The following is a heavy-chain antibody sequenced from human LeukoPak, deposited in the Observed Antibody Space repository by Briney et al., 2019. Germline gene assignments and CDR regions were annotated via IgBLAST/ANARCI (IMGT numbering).Heavy chain of an antibody. CDR1: GFTFSSYA. CDR3: ASGGLDEFDDYYAESHFDY. V-gene: IGHV3-30-3*01. CDR2: ISYDGSNK. D-gene: IGHD3-10*01. Sequence: PGGSLRLSCAASGFTFSSYAMHWVRQAPGKGLEWVAVISYDGSNKFYADSVKGRFTISRDNSKNTLYLQMNSLRAEDTAVYYCASGGLDEFDDYYAESHFDYWGQGTLVA. J-gene: IGHJ4*02.